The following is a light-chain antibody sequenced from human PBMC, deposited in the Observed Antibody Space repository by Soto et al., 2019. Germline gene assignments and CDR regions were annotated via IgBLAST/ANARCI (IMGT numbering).Light chain of an antibody. CDR1: GSVVGNYNY. V-gene: IGLV2-11*01. J-gene: IGLJ1*01. CDR3: CSYAGGYIYL. Sequence: QSALAQPRSVSGSPGQSVTISCTGTGSVVGNYNYVSWFQQHPGKAPKLMIYDVTKRPSGVPDRFSGSKSGNTASLTISGLQAEDEADYFCCSYAGGYIYLFGTGTKVTVL. CDR2: DVT.